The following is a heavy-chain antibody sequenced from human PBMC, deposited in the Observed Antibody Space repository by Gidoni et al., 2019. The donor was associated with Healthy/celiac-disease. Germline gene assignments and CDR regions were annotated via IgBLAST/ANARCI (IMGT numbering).Heavy chain of an antibody. CDR3: ARDQIRYSSSWNADY. J-gene: IGHJ4*02. CDR2: INPNSGGT. V-gene: IGHV1-2*06. D-gene: IGHD6-13*01. Sequence: QVQLVQSGAEVQKPGASVKVSCKASGYTFTGYYMHWVRQGPGQGLEWMGRINPNSGGTNYAQKFQGRVTMTRDTSISTAYMELSRLRSDDTAVYYCARDQIRYSSSWNADYWGQGTLVTVSS. CDR1: GYTFTGYY.